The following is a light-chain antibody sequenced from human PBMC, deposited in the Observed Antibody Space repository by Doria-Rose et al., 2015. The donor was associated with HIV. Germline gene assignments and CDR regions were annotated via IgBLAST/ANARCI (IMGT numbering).Light chain of an antibody. Sequence: TQSPGTLSLSPGARATLPCRASQRVKSSYLAWYQQKPGQAPRLLIYDASTRATGIPDRFSDSGSGTDYTLTISRLEPEDVAVYYCQQYGTSRGTFGQGTRLEIK. J-gene: IGKJ5*01. V-gene: IGKV3-20*01. CDR2: DAS. CDR3: QQYGTSRGT. CDR1: QRVKSSY.